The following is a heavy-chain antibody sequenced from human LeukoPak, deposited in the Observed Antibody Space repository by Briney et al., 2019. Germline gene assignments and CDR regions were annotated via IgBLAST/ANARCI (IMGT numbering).Heavy chain of an antibody. CDR2: INPYSGGT. CDR1: GYSFTGYY. J-gene: IGHJ5*02. V-gene: IGHV1-2*02. D-gene: IGHD4/OR15-4a*01. CDR3: ARGEQDGAQGQLFDP. Sequence: ASVKVSCKASGYSFTGYYIHWVRQAPGQGLEWVGWINPYSGGTNYGQKFQGTVTMTRDTSISTAYMELSSLRSEDTAVYYCARGEQDGAQGQLFDPWGQGTLVTVSS.